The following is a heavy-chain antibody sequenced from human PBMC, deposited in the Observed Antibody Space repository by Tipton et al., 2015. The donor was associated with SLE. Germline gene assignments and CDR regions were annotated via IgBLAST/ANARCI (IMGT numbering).Heavy chain of an antibody. J-gene: IGHJ6*03. CDR1: GASIRSSDYY. V-gene: IGHV4-31*03. CDR3: IRSPNYDFMDV. Sequence: TLSLTCTVSGASIRSSDYYWSWIRQHPGKGLEWIGYIHYSGNTYYIPSLKSRVTMSVDTSKNQFSLELRSVIVADTAVYYCIRSPNYDFMDVLGQGTTVTVSS. CDR2: IHYSGNT.